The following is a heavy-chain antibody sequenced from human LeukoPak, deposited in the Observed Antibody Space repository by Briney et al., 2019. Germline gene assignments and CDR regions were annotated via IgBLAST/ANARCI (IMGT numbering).Heavy chain of an antibody. J-gene: IGHJ6*03. Sequence: GGSLRLSCAASGFTFSSYSMNWVRQAPGKGLEWVSYISSSSSYIYYADSVKGRFTISRDNAKSSLYLQMNSLRAEDTAVYYCARDPYSGAYYEGYYYYYMDVWGKGITVTVSS. V-gene: IGHV3-21*05. CDR2: ISSSSSYI. D-gene: IGHD1-26*01. CDR1: GFTFSSYS. CDR3: ARDPYSGAYYEGYYYYYMDV.